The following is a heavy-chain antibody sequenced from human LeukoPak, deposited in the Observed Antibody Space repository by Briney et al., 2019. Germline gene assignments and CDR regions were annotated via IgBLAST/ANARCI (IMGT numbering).Heavy chain of an antibody. Sequence: GGSLRLSCAASGFTFSSCAMHWVRQAPGKGLEWVAVISYDGGNEYYADSVKSRFTISRDNSKNTLYLQMNSLRAEDTAVYYCARGLYSGTYYSPIDYWGQGTLVTVSS. CDR2: ISYDGGNE. CDR1: GFTFSSCA. D-gene: IGHD3-10*01. V-gene: IGHV3-30-3*01. CDR3: ARGLYSGTYYSPIDY. J-gene: IGHJ4*02.